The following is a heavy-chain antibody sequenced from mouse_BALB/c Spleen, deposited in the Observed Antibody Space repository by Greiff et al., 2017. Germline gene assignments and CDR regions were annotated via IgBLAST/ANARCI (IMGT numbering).Heavy chain of an antibody. Sequence: VQLQESGAELVKPGASVKLSCKASGYTFTEYIIHWVKQRTGQGLEWIGWFYPGSGSIKYNEKFKDKATLTADKSSSTVYMELSRLTSEDSAVYFCARHGGIYDGYYDAMDYWGQGTSVTVSS. J-gene: IGHJ4*01. V-gene: IGHV1-62-2*01. CDR3: ARHGGIYDGYYDAMDY. CDR1: GYTFTEYI. D-gene: IGHD2-3*01. CDR2: FYPGSGSI.